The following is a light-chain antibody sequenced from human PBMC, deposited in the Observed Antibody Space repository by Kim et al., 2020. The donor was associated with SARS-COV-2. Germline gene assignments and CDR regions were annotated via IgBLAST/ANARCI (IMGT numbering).Light chain of an antibody. CDR1: SLRSYY. CDR2: GRN. Sequence: SSELTQDPAVSVALGQTVRITCQGDSLRSYYVTWYQQKPRQAPVLVIYGRNNRPSGIPDRFSGSSSGNTASLTISGAQAEDEADFYCQSRDSGGNVVFGGGTQLTVL. CDR3: QSRDSGGNVV. V-gene: IGLV3-19*01. J-gene: IGLJ2*01.